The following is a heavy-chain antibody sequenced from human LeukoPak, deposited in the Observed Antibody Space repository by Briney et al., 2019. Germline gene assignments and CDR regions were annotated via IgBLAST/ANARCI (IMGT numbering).Heavy chain of an antibody. V-gene: IGHV5-51*01. D-gene: IGHD6-6*01. CDR3: ARRNIAVRLYAFDI. CDR1: GYSFTSYW. CDR2: FYPGDSDS. J-gene: IGHJ3*02. Sequence: PGESLKISCKSSGYSFTSYWIGWVRQMPGKGLEWMGIFYPGDSDSRYSPSFQGQVTISADKSICTAYLQWSSLKASDTVLYYCARRNIAVRLYAFDIWGQGTMVTVSS.